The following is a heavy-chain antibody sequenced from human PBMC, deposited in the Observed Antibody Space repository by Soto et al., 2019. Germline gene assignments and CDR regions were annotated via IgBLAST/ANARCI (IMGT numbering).Heavy chain of an antibody. J-gene: IGHJ4*02. V-gene: IGHV4-4*02. D-gene: IGHD5-18*01. CDR3: ARLRGYSYGRHY. Sequence: QVQLQESGPGLVKPSGTLSLTCAVSGGSISSSNWWSWVRQPPGKGLEWIGEIYHSGSTNYNPSLTSRXXTXVXXSKTHFSLKLSSVTAADTAVYYCARLRGYSYGRHYWGQGTLVTVSS. CDR2: IYHSGST. CDR1: GGSISSSNW.